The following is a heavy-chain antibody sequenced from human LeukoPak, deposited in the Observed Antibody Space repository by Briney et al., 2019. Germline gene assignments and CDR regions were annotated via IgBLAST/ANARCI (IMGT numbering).Heavy chain of an antibody. Sequence: SQTLSLTCTVSGGSISSGDYYWSWIRQPPGKGLEWVGYIYFSGYTYYNPSLRSRVSISIDTSKNRFSLNLNSVTAADTAVYYCTRVANGAYFDFWGQGTLVTVSS. CDR3: TRVANGAYFDF. J-gene: IGHJ4*02. CDR2: IYFSGYT. CDR1: GGSISSGDYY. D-gene: IGHD4-17*01. V-gene: IGHV4-30-4*01.